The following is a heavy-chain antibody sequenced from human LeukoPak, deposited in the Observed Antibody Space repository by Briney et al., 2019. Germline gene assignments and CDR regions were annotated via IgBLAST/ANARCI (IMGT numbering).Heavy chain of an antibody. D-gene: IGHD5-24*01. V-gene: IGHV3-74*01. J-gene: IGHJ4*02. CDR2: INSDGRSI. CDR1: GFTFSSYW. Sequence: PGGSLRLSCAASGFTFSSYWMYWVRQAPGKGLVWVSRINSDGRSISYADSVKGRFTISRDNAKNSLYLQVSSLRAEDSAVYYCAKYRLVWLPAPVFDYWGQGTLVTVSS. CDR3: AKYRLVWLPAPVFDY.